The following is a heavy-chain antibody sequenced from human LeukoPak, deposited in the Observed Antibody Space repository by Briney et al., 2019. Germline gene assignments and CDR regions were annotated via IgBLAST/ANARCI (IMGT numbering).Heavy chain of an antibody. V-gene: IGHV3-23*01. J-gene: IGHJ4*02. CDR2: ISGSGDNT. D-gene: IGHD2-21*02. CDR1: GFTFSSYG. CDR3: AKDFVVVPGNVNYFDY. Sequence: GGSLRLSCAASGFTFSSYGMSWVRQAPGKGLEWVSAISGSGDNTYYADSVKGRFTVSRDNSKNTLYVQMKSLRAEDTAVYYCAKDFVVVPGNVNYFDYWGQGTLVTVSS.